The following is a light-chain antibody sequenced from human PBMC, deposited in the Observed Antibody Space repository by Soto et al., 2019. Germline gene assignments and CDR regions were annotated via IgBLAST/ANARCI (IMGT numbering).Light chain of an antibody. CDR1: QSISGW. Sequence: DMQMTQSPSTLSASVGDKVTITCRASQSISGWLAWYQQKPGKAPKLLIYDASSLESGVPSRFSGGGSGTDFTLTINSLQPDDFATYYCQQYNSYSSFGQGTKVDIK. V-gene: IGKV1-5*01. J-gene: IGKJ1*01. CDR2: DAS. CDR3: QQYNSYSS.